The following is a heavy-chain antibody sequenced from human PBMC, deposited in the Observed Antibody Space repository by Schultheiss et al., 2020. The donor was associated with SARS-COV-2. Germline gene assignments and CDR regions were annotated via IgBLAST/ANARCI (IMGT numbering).Heavy chain of an antibody. J-gene: IGHJ6*02. Sequence: GGSLRLSCAASGFTFSSYAMSWVRQAPGKGLEWVANIKQDGSEKYYADSVKGRFTISRDNSKNTLYLQMNSLRAEDTAVYYCARDDGTMIVGGDVWGQGTTVTVSS. CDR1: GFTFSSYA. D-gene: IGHD3-22*01. CDR3: ARDDGTMIVGGDV. CDR2: IKQDGSEK. V-gene: IGHV3-7*01.